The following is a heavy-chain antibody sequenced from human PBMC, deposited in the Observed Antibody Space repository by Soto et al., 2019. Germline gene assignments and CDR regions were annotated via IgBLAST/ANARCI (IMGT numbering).Heavy chain of an antibody. CDR2: INHSGST. V-gene: IGHV4-34*01. CDR1: GGSFSCYY. J-gene: IGHJ4*02. CDR3: AREFLYYDYVWGSYRLAQIDY. Sequence: SETLSLTCAVYGGSFSCYYWSWIRQPPGKGLEWIGEINHSGSTNYNPSLKSRVTISVDTSKNQFSLKLSSVTAADTAVYYCAREFLYYDYVWGSYRLAQIDYWGQGTLVT. D-gene: IGHD3-16*02.